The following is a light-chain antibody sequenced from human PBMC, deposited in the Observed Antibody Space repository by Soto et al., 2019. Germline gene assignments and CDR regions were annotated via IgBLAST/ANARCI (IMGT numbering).Light chain of an antibody. CDR1: GSNLGRNY. CDR3: GSWDNILRAYV. CDR2: DNV. V-gene: IGLV1-51*01. Sequence: QSVLTQPPSVSATPGHKVTISCSGSGSNLGRNYVSWYQQLPGPAPKLLIYDNVYRFSGIPDRFSASKSGTSATLGITGLQTGDEGDYYCGSWDNILRAYVFGTGTTLTVL. J-gene: IGLJ1*01.